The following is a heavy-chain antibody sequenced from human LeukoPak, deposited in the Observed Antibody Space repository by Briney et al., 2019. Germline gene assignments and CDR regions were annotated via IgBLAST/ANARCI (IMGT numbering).Heavy chain of an antibody. CDR3: AKDIGDYDLPH. Sequence: PGGSLRLSCAASGFTFDVYAMHWVRQAPGKGLEWVSGISWNSGSIGYADSVKGRFTISRDNAKNSLYLQMNSLRAEDTALYYCAKDIGDYDLPHWGQGTLVTVPS. D-gene: IGHD4-17*01. CDR1: GFTFDVYA. CDR2: ISWNSGSI. V-gene: IGHV3-9*01. J-gene: IGHJ4*02.